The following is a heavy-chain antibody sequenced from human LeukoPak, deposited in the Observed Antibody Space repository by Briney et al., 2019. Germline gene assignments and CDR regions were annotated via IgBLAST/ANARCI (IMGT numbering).Heavy chain of an antibody. CDR3: ARDRGGSSWYNWYDA. V-gene: IGHV4-4*07. Sequence: SETLSLTCTVSGDSITSNYWSWIRQPAGKGLEWISRIHFNGNTDYNPSLKSRVTTPIDTPRNQFSLKLRSVTAADTAVYYCARDRGGSSWYNWYDAWGQGTLVTVSS. J-gene: IGHJ5*02. CDR1: GDSITSNY. D-gene: IGHD6-13*01. CDR2: IHFNGNT.